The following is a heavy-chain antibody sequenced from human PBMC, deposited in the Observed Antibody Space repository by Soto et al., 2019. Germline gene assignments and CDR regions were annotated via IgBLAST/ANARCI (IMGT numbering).Heavy chain of an antibody. V-gene: IGHV3-48*02. CDR3: ARDSPGRYCSSTSCPRMDV. CDR1: GFTFSSYS. CDR2: ISNSSSTI. D-gene: IGHD2-2*01. J-gene: IGHJ6*02. Sequence: GGSLRLSCAAPGFTFSSYSMNGVRQAPGKGLEWVSYISNSSSTIYYADSVKGRFTISRDNAKNSLYLQMNSLRDEDTAVYYCARDSPGRYCSSTSCPRMDVWGQGTTVTGS.